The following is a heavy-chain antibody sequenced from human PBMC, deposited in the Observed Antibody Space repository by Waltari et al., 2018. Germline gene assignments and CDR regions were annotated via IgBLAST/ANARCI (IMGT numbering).Heavy chain of an antibody. J-gene: IGHJ5*01. D-gene: IGHD6-13*01. CDR3: ARRGGSSSWYDW. V-gene: IGHV5-51*01. Sequence: VQLQESGPGLVKSSETLSLTCTVSGGSISGQYWSWIRQTPGKGLEWIGNIYPGDSDTRYSPSFQGQVTISADKSISTAYLQWSSLKASDTAMYYCARRGGSSSWYDWWGQGTLVTVSS. CDR1: GGSISGQY. CDR2: IYPGDSDT.